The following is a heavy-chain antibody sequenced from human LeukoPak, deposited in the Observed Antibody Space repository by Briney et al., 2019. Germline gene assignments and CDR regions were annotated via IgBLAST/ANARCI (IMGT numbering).Heavy chain of an antibody. V-gene: IGHV5-51*01. D-gene: IGHD2-15*01. CDR3: ATSGYCSRGTCYPRLDY. CDR2: IYPDDSDI. CDR1: GYSFTTNW. J-gene: IGHJ4*02. Sequence: GEFLKISCEGSGYSFTTNWIGWVRQMPGERLEWIGIIYPDDSDIRYNPSFRGHVSLSADKSISTVSRQWSSLTTSDTAMYYCATSGYCSRGTCYPRLDYWGQGTRVTVSS.